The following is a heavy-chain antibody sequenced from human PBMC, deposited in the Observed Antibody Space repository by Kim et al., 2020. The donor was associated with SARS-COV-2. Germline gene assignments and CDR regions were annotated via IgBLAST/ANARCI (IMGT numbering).Heavy chain of an antibody. CDR2: INPSGGST. CDR1: GYTFISHY. CDR3: ARDGGYDLGYVDY. V-gene: IGHV1-46*01. J-gene: IGHJ4*02. D-gene: IGHD5-12*01. Sequence: ASVKVSCKASGYTFISHYIQWVRQAPGQGLEWMGLINPSGGSTTFAQKFQGRVTVTSGMSTSTVYMELSSLRSEDTAVYFCARDGGYDLGYVDYWGQGTLVTVSS.